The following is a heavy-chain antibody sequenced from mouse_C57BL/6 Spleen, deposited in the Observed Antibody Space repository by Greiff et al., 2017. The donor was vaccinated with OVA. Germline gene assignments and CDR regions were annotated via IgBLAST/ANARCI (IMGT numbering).Heavy chain of an antibody. V-gene: IGHV1-7*01. Sequence: QVHVKQSGAELAKPGASVKLSCKASGYTFTSYWMHWVKQRPGQGLEWIGYINPSSGYTKYNQKFKDKATLTADKSSSTAYMQLSSLTYEDSAVYYCAREKGSSYNWFAYWGQGTLVTVSA. D-gene: IGHD1-1*01. CDR2: INPSSGYT. CDR1: GYTFTSYW. CDR3: AREKGSSYNWFAY. J-gene: IGHJ3*01.